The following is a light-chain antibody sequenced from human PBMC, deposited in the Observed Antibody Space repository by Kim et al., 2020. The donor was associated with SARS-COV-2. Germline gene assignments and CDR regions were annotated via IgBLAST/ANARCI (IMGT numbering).Light chain of an antibody. Sequence: GERATLSYRTVQSIGSSYVAWYQKTPGQSPRLVIFNGSSRATGTPDRFSGSGSGTDFTLTIARLEPEDSAVYYCQQYGGSPPYTFGQGTKLEI. CDR3: QQYGGSPPYT. CDR2: NGS. CDR1: QSIGSSY. V-gene: IGKV3-20*01. J-gene: IGKJ2*01.